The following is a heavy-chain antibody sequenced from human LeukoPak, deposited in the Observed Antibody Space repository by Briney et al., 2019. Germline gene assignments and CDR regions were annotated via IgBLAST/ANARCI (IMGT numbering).Heavy chain of an antibody. CDR1: GGSISSYY. J-gene: IGHJ6*02. V-gene: IGHV4-4*07. CDR2: IYTSGST. Sequence: PSETLSLTCTVSGGSISSYYWSWIRQPAGKGLEWIGRIYTSGSTNYNPSLKSRVTISVDTSKNQFSLKLSSVTAADTAVYYCARHFSSLEWLTGGMDVWGQGTTVTVSS. D-gene: IGHD3-3*01. CDR3: ARHFSSLEWLTGGMDV.